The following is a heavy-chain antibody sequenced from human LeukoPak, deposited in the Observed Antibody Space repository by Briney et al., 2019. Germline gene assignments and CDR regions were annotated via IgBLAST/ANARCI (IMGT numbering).Heavy chain of an antibody. Sequence: SETLSLTCTVPVGSISTSSYYWGWIRQPPGKGLECIGSIYYVGSTYYNPSLKSRVTISVDTSKNQFSLKLSSVTAADTAVYYCARVYGSGSYYNGYYYYYMDVWGKGTTVTISS. CDR1: VGSISTSSYY. V-gene: IGHV4-39*01. CDR2: IYYVGST. CDR3: ARVYGSGSYYNGYYYYYMDV. J-gene: IGHJ6*03. D-gene: IGHD3-10*01.